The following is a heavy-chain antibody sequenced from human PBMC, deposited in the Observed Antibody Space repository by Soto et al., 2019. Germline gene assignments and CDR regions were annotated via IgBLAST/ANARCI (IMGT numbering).Heavy chain of an antibody. CDR1: GGSISSSSYY. CDR3: GGGYSYKGGSMDV. Sequence: PSETLSLTCTVSGGSISSSSYYWGWIRQPPGKGLEWIGSIYYSGSTYYNPSLKSRVTISGDTSKNQFSLKLSSVTAADTAVYSCGGGYSYKGGSMDVWGQGPTVTVSS. V-gene: IGHV4-39*01. J-gene: IGHJ6*02. D-gene: IGHD5-18*01. CDR2: IYYSGST.